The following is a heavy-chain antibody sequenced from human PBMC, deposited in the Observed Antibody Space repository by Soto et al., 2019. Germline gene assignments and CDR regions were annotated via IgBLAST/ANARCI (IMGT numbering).Heavy chain of an antibody. CDR1: GFTFSSYG. CDR2: IWYDGSNK. CDR3: ARESAMTGAPYYFDY. D-gene: IGHD5-18*01. V-gene: IGHV3-33*01. Sequence: PVGSLRLSCAASGFTFSSYGMHWVRQAPGKGLEWVAVIWYDGSNKYYADSVKGRFTISRDNSKNTLYLQMNSLRAEDTAVYYCARESAMTGAPYYFDYWGQGTLVTVSS. J-gene: IGHJ4*02.